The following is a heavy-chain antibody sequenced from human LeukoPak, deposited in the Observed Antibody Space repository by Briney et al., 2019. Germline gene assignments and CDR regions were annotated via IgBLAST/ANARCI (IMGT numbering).Heavy chain of an antibody. Sequence: ASVKVSCKASGYTFTSYGISWVRQAPGQGLEWMGWISAYNGNTNYAQKLQGRVTMTTDTSTSTAYMELRSPRSDDAAIYYCARRKGGYCSSSSCRYYYSYYYMDVWGKGTTVTISS. CDR2: ISAYNGNT. CDR3: ARRKGGYCSSSSCRYYYSYYYMDV. CDR1: GYTFTSYG. V-gene: IGHV1-18*01. J-gene: IGHJ6*03. D-gene: IGHD2-15*01.